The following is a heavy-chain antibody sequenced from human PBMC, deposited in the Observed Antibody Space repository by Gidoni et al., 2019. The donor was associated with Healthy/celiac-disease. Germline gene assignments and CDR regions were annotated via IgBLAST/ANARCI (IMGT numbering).Heavy chain of an antibody. D-gene: IGHD6-6*01. V-gene: IGHV1-2*04. Sequence: QVQLVQSGAEVKKPGASVKVSCKASGSTFTGYNMHRVRQAPGQGLEWMGWINPNSGGKNYAKKFQGWVTMTRDTSISTAYMELSRLRSDDTAVYYCALSIAARRFDYWGQGTLVTVSS. J-gene: IGHJ4*02. CDR1: GSTFTGYN. CDR2: INPNSGGK. CDR3: ALSIAARRFDY.